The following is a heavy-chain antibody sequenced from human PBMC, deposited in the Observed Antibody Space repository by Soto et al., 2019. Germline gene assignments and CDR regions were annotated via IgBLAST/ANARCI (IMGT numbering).Heavy chain of an antibody. J-gene: IGHJ3*02. CDR2: IYYSCST. CDR1: GGSISSWS. V-gene: IGHV4-59*12. CDR3: AKNGRPLTAMVVTDAFDI. Sequence: SETLSLTSTVSGGSISSWSWSWIRQPPGKALTWIRYIYYSCSTNYNPSLKSRLTISVDTSTNTLYLQRNSLRAEDTAVYYCAKNGRPLTAMVVTDAFDIWRQGTMVTVSS. D-gene: IGHD5-18*01.